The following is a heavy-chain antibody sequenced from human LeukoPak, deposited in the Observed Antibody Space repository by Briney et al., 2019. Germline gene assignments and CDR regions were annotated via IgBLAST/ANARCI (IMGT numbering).Heavy chain of an antibody. V-gene: IGHV3-23*01. CDR1: GFTFSNYA. J-gene: IGHJ4*02. Sequence: GGSLRLSCAVSGFTFSNYAMGWVRQAPGKGLEWVSGIGGSGGMTYYADSVKGRFTIPRDNSKNTVYLEMNSLRVEDTAIYYCAKWGGDSGAEQWLVLDYWGQGTLVTVSS. CDR3: AKWGGDSGAEQWLVLDY. CDR2: IGGSGGMT. D-gene: IGHD6-19*01.